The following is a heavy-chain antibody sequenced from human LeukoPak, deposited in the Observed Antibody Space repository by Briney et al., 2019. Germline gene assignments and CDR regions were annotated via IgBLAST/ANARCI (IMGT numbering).Heavy chain of an antibody. CDR2: IYENGGTT. Sequence: GRSLRLSCVGSGFTFRSHAMSWVRQAPEKGLEFVSGIYENGGTTYYADSVKGRFSISRDNSKNTLYLQMDSLRGEDTAVYYCAKDFRIGYSAHFDYWGQGALVTVSS. D-gene: IGHD2-21*01. CDR1: GFTFRSHA. J-gene: IGHJ4*02. V-gene: IGHV3-23*01. CDR3: AKDFRIGYSAHFDY.